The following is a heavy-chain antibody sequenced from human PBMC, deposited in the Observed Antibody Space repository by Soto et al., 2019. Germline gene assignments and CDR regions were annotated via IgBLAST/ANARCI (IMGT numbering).Heavy chain of an antibody. CDR2: IYYSGNT. Sequence: SETLSLTCTVSGGSISSSSYYWCWIRQPPGKGLEWIGSIYYSGNTYYNPSLKSRVTISVDTAKNQFSLKLSSVTAADTAVYYCARRSSGWYFDYWGQGTLVT. J-gene: IGHJ4*02. CDR3: ARRSSGWYFDY. V-gene: IGHV4-39*01. D-gene: IGHD6-19*01. CDR1: GGSISSSSYY.